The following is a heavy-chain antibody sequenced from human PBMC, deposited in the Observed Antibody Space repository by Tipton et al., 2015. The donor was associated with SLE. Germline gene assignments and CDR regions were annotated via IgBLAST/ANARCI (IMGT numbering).Heavy chain of an antibody. Sequence: TLSLTCAVYGGSFSGYYWSWIRQPPGKGLEWIGYIYYSGSTNYNPSLKSRVTISVDTSKNQFSLKLSSVTAADTAVYYCARHPTWVVQGDYGMDVWGQGTTVTVSS. V-gene: IGHV4-59*08. CDR3: ARHPTWVVQGDYGMDV. CDR2: IYYSGST. D-gene: IGHD3-10*01. CDR1: GGSFSGYY. J-gene: IGHJ6*02.